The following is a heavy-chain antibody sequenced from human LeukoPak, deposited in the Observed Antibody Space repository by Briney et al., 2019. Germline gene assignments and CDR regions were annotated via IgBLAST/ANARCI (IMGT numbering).Heavy chain of an antibody. D-gene: IGHD2-15*01. J-gene: IGHJ3*01. CDR2: IWYDGSNK. CDR1: GFSFSDSP. V-gene: IGHV3-33*08. CDR3: ARQSSATIVSAFAF. Sequence: PGGSLRLSCAASGFSFSDSPMHWVRQAPGKGLEWVAVIWYDGSNKYYADSVKGRFTISRDNSKNTLYLQMNSLRAEDTAVYYCARQSSATIVSAFAFWGQGTMVTVSS.